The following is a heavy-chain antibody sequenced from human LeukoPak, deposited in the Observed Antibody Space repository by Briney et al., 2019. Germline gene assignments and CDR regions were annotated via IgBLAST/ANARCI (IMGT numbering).Heavy chain of an antibody. CDR3: ARDDPPRYGSGSYIYKPNDY. V-gene: IGHV3-48*01. J-gene: IGHJ4*02. CDR1: GFTFGDYA. CDR2: ISSSSSTI. D-gene: IGHD3-10*01. Sequence: PVGSLRLSCTASGFTFGDYAMTWVRQAPGKGLEWVSYISSSSSTIYYADSVKGRFTISRDNAKNSLYLQMNSLRAEDTAVYYCARDDPPRYGSGSYIYKPNDYWGQGTLVTVSS.